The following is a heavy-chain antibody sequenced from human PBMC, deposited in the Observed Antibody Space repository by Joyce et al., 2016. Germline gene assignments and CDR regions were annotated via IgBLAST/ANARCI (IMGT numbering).Heavy chain of an antibody. CDR1: GFSLSIYW. CDR3: ARSPARNGANDY. D-gene: IGHD4/OR15-4a*01. V-gene: IGHV3-74*01. J-gene: IGHJ4*02. Sequence: EVQLVESGGGLVQPGGSLRLSCAASGFSLSIYWIHWVRQVPGKGLGGVYRINYDGTDSTYAGSVKGRFTISRDNAKNTLYLEMNSLRAEDTAVYYCARSPARNGANDYWGQGTLVTVSP. CDR2: INYDGTDS.